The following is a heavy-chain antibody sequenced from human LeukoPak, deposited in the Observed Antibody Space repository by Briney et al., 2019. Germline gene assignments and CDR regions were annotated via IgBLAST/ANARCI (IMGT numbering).Heavy chain of an antibody. V-gene: IGHV1-8*01. J-gene: IGHJ4*02. CDR2: MNPNSGNT. Sequence: ASVKVSCKASGYTFTSYDINWVRQATGQGLEWMGWMNPNSGNTGYAQKFQGRVTMTRDMSTSTVYMELSSLRSEDTAVYYCARDVRWYWVEADYWGQGTLVTVSS. CDR1: GYTFTSYD. CDR3: ARDVRWYWVEADY. D-gene: IGHD4-23*01.